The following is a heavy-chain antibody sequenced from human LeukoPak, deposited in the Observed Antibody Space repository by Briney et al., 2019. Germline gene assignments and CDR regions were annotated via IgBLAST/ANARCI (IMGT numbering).Heavy chain of an antibody. CDR3: ARDYRKGYCSGGSCYTPVAFDI. Sequence: ASVNVSCKASVYTFTGYYMHWVRQAPGQGLEWMGWINPNSGGTNYAQKFQGRVTMTRDTSISTAYMELSRLRSDDTAVYYCARDYRKGYCSGGSCYTPVAFDIWGQGTMVTVSS. D-gene: IGHD2-15*01. J-gene: IGHJ3*02. V-gene: IGHV1-2*02. CDR1: VYTFTGYY. CDR2: INPNSGGT.